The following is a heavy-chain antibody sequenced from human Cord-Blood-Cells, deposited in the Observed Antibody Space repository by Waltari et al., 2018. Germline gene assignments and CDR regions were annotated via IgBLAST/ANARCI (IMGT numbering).Heavy chain of an antibody. CDR1: GFTFSSYA. CDR3: ARDNARFFDY. Sequence: QVQLVESGGGVVQPGRSLRLSCAASGFTFSSYAMHWVRQAPGKGLEWVAVISYEGSNKDYADSVEGRFTISRDNSKNTLYLQMNSLRAEDTAVYYCARDNARFFDYWGQGTLVTVSS. V-gene: IGHV3-30-3*01. CDR2: ISYEGSNK. J-gene: IGHJ4*02.